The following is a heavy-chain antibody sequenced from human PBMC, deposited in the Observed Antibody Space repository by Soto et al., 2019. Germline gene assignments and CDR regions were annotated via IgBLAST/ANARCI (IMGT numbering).Heavy chain of an antibody. V-gene: IGHV1-69*12. Sequence: QVQLVQSGAEVKKPGSSVKVSCKASGGTFSSYAISWVRQAPGQGLEWMGGIIPIFGTANYAQKLQGRVTITADESTSTAYMELSSLRSEDTAVYYCARRRAYCGGDCYSSFDYWGQGTLVTVSS. CDR2: IIPIFGTA. CDR1: GGTFSSYA. CDR3: ARRRAYCGGDCYSSFDY. D-gene: IGHD2-21*02. J-gene: IGHJ4*02.